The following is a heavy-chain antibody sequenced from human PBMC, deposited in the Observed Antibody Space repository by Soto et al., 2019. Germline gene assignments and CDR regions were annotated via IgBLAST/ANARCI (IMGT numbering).Heavy chain of an antibody. V-gene: IGHV3-23*01. J-gene: IGHJ4*02. CDR3: AKFFVETGGSSGWPWSFHF. D-gene: IGHD6-25*01. CDR2: ISGTGGTT. CDR1: GFTFSSYA. Sequence: EVQLLESGGGLVQPGGSLRLSCAASGFTFSSYAMSWVRQAPGKGLEWVSAISGTGGTTYYADSEKGRFTISGDNSRNTLHLQMNSMRAEDTAIYYCAKFFVETGGSSGWPWSFHFWGQGTLVTVSS.